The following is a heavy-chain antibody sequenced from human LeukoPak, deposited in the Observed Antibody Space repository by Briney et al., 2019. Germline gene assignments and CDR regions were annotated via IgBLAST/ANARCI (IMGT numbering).Heavy chain of an antibody. V-gene: IGHV3-7*01. CDR2: INLDGSER. J-gene: IGHJ4*02. D-gene: IGHD6-13*01. CDR1: GFTFSGHS. Sequence: GGSLRLSCAASGFTFSGHSMTWVRQALGKGLEWVANINLDGSERFYVDFVKGRFTISRDNADNSMYLQMNSLRAEDTAVYYCGRVIAGATHYWGQGTLVTVSS. CDR3: GRVIAGATHY.